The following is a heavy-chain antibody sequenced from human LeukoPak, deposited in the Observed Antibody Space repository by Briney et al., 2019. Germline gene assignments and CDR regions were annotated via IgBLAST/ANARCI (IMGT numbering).Heavy chain of an antibody. Sequence: ASVKVSCKASGYTFTSYYMHWVRQATGQGLEWMGWMNPNSGNTGYAQKFQGRVTITRNTSISTAYMELSSLRSEDTAVYYCARGFPPRYCSSTSCHPTRGYYYMDVWGKGTTVTVSS. V-gene: IGHV1-8*03. CDR2: MNPNSGNT. CDR1: GYTFTSYY. D-gene: IGHD2-2*01. CDR3: ARGFPPRYCSSTSCHPTRGYYYMDV. J-gene: IGHJ6*03.